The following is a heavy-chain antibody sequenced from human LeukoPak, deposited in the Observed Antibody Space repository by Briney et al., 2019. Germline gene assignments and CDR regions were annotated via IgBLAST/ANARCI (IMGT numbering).Heavy chain of an antibody. D-gene: IGHD2-15*01. CDR2: IYSGGST. Sequence: GGSLRLSCAASGFTVSSNYMSWVRQAPGKGLEWVSVIYSGGSTYYADSVKGRFTISRDNSKNTLYLQMNSLRAEDTAVYYCARDRRYCGGGSCHNWFDYWGQGTLVTVSS. V-gene: IGHV3-66*02. CDR3: ARDRRYCGGGSCHNWFDY. J-gene: IGHJ4*02. CDR1: GFTVSSNY.